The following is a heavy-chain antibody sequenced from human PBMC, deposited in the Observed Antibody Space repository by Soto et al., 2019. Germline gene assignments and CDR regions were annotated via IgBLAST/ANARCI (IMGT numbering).Heavy chain of an antibody. Sequence: GGSLRLSCVASGFIFSDYAMSWVRQAPGKGLEWVSVIRWSSDSTYYADSVKGRFTISRDNAKNTLYLQMNSLRAEDTALYYCAKGKIHSNYAYFDYWGQGTLVTVSS. D-gene: IGHD4-4*01. CDR3: AKGKIHSNYAYFDY. J-gene: IGHJ4*02. V-gene: IGHV3-23*01. CDR1: GFIFSDYA. CDR2: IRWSSDST.